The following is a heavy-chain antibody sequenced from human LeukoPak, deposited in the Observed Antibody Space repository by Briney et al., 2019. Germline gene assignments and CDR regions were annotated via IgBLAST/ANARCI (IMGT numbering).Heavy chain of an antibody. D-gene: IGHD3-10*01. CDR2: IREDGSEE. CDR3: ARVDRFGESTHYFDD. CDR1: AFTFSDYW. V-gene: IGHV3-7*01. J-gene: IGHJ4*02. Sequence: GGSLRLSCATSAFTFSDYWMSWVRQTPGKGLEWVANIREDGSEEYYVDSVKGRFTISRDNAKNSLYLQMGSLRAGDTAVYYCARVDRFGESTHYFDDWGQGTLVTVSS.